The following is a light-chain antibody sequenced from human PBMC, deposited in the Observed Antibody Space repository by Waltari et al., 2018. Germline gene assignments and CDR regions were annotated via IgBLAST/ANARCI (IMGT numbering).Light chain of an antibody. CDR3: SSYTSSVL. V-gene: IGLV2-14*03. CDR1: SSDVGSYNY. Sequence: QSALTQPASVSGSPGQSITISCTGTSSDVGSYNYVSWYQQLPAKAPKTIIYDGSKRPSGVSNRFSGSKSGNTASLTISGLQAEDEADYYCSSYTSSVLFGGGTKLTVL. J-gene: IGLJ2*01. CDR2: DGS.